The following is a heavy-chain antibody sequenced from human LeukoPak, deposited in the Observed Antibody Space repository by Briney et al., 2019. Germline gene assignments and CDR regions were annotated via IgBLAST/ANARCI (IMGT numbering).Heavy chain of an antibody. Sequence: PGGSLRLSCAASGFTFSSYAMSWVRQAPGKGLEWVSAISGSGGSTYYADPVKGRFTISRDNSKNTLYLQMNSLRAEDTAVYYCAKDRRSVRGVIRFDYWGQGTLVTVSS. J-gene: IGHJ4*02. CDR3: AKDRRSVRGVIRFDY. D-gene: IGHD3-10*02. CDR1: GFTFSSYA. CDR2: ISGSGGST. V-gene: IGHV3-23*01.